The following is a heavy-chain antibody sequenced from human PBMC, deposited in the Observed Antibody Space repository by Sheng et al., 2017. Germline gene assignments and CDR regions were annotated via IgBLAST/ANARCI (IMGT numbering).Heavy chain of an antibody. Sequence: EVQLVESGGGLVQPGGSLRLSCAASGFSFSYYWMSWVRQAPGKGLEWVANIKRDGSEKYYVDSVRGRFTISRDNTYNSLYLQMNSLRAEDTAVYYCARPLYGDYVGSDYWGQGTLVTVSS. D-gene: IGHD4-17*01. CDR2: IKRDGSEK. J-gene: IGHJ4*02. CDR1: GFSFSYYW. V-gene: IGHV3-7*01. CDR3: ARPLYGDYVGSDY.